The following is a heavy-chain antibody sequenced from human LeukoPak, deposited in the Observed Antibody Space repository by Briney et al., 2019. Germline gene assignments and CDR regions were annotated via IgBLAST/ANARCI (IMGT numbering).Heavy chain of an antibody. CDR2: IDWDDDK. CDR1: GFSLSTSGMC. D-gene: IGHD6-6*01. J-gene: IGHJ6*03. V-gene: IGHV2-70*11. CDR3: ARALEYSSSSTPNYYYYMDV. Sequence: PGPALVKPTQTLTLTCTFSGFSLSTSGMCVSWIRQPPGKALEWLARIDWDDDKYYSTSLKTRLTISKDTSKNQVVLTMTNMDPVDTATYYCARALEYSSSSTPNYYYYMDVWGKGTTVTVSS.